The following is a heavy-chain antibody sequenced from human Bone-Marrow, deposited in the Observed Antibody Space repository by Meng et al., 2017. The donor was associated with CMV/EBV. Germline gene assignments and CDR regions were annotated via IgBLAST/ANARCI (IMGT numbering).Heavy chain of an antibody. Sequence: GGSLRLSCAASGFTFSSYAMHWVRQAPGKGLEWVAVISYDGSNKYYADSVKGRFTISRDSSKNTLYLQMNSLRAEDTAVYYCARVATAVAYRARVDHWVQGTLVTVSS. CDR3: ARVATAVAYRARVDH. D-gene: IGHD6-19*01. CDR1: GFTFSSYA. V-gene: IGHV3-30*04. J-gene: IGHJ4*02. CDR2: ISYDGSNK.